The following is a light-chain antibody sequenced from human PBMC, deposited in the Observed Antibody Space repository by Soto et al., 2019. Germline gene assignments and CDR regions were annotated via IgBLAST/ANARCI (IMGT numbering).Light chain of an antibody. CDR3: QQAKT. V-gene: IGKV3-11*01. CDR2: DAS. CDR1: QSVSSY. J-gene: IGKJ3*01. Sequence: EVVLTQSPATLSLSPGERPTLSCRASQSVSSYLAWYQQTPGQAPRLLIYDASNGATGIPGRFSGSGSGTDFTLTISSLEPEDFAVYYCQQAKTFGPGTKVDIK.